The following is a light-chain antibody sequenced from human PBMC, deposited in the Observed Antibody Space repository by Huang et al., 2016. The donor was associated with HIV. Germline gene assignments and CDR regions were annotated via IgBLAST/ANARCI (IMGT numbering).Light chain of an antibody. V-gene: IGKV4-1*01. Sequence: DIVMTQSPDSLAVSLGERATINCKSSQSVLYSSNNKNFLDWYQQKPGQPPKLLIYLASTRESGVPDRFSGSGSETDFTLTITSLQAEDVAVYYCQQYYSTPLAFGGGTKVEIK. CDR2: LAS. CDR3: QQYYSTPLA. J-gene: IGKJ4*01. CDR1: QSVLYSSNNKNF.